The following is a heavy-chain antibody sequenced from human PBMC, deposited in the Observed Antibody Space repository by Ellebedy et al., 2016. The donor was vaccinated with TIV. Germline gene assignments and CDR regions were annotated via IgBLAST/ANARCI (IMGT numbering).Heavy chain of an antibody. CDR1: GFTFSSYA. V-gene: IGHV3-30-3*01. Sequence: GESLKISCAASGFTFSSYAMHWVRQAPGKGLEWVAVISYDGSNKYYADSVKGRFTISRDTSKNTLYLQMNSLRAEDTAVYYCAREERHYGLDYWGQGTLVTVSS. D-gene: IGHD4-17*01. CDR3: AREERHYGLDY. CDR2: ISYDGSNK. J-gene: IGHJ4*02.